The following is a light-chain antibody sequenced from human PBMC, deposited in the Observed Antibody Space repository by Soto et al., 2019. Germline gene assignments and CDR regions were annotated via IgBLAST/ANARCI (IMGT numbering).Light chain of an antibody. CDR2: AAS. Sequence: DIQITQSPSSLSASIGDRVTIPCRASQGIYIYLNLYQQKPGKAPKLLIYAASSLQRGVPSRFSGSGSGTDFTLTISSLQPEDFATYYCQQSYSTPAFGQGTRLEI. V-gene: IGKV1-39*01. CDR1: QGIYIY. CDR3: QQSYSTPA. J-gene: IGKJ5*01.